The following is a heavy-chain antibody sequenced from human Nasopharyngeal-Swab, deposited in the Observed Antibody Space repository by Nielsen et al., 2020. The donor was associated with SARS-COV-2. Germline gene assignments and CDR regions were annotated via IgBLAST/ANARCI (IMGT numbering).Heavy chain of an antibody. CDR2: ISGDGGTI. D-gene: IGHD3-10*01. V-gene: IGHV3-43*02. J-gene: IGHJ2*01. CDR1: GFTFDDHV. CDR3: ARSRGKYSPLSRYFDL. Sequence: GESPKISCVVSGFTFDDHVMNWVRQVPGKGLQWVSLISGDGGTIYYEGSVEGRFTISRDNRQNSLFLQMTSLRTEDTAFYFCARSRGKYSPLSRYFDLWGRGTLVTVSS.